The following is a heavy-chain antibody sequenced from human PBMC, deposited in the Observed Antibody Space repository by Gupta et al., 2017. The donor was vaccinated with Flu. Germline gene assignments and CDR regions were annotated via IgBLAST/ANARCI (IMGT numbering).Heavy chain of an antibody. D-gene: IGHD6-19*01. J-gene: IGHJ4*02. V-gene: IGHV4-39*01. CDR2: ASFYGGT. CDR1: GVSMNNGPYF. CDR3: TTSQFRSQFDF. Sequence: QLQLQESGPGLVKPSETLSLSCNGPGVSMNNGPYFGGWVRQPPGKGRGWIGCASFYGGTYYSRSLKSRVTVSLDTSRNQFSLILNSVTAADTAVYYCTTSQFRSQFDFWGRGALVTVSS.